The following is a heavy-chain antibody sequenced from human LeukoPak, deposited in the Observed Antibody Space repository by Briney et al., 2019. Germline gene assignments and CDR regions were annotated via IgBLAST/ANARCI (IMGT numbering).Heavy chain of an antibody. CDR2: INPSGGST. CDR1: GYTFTSYY. J-gene: IGHJ2*01. Sequence: GASVKVSCTAPGYTFTSYYMHCVRQAPVQGLEWMGIINPSGGSTSYAQKFQGRVTMTRDTSTSTVYMELSSLRSEDTAVYYCARASYDFWSGYSRSWYFDLWGRGTLVTVSS. V-gene: IGHV1-46*01. D-gene: IGHD3-3*01. CDR3: ARASYDFWSGYSRSWYFDL.